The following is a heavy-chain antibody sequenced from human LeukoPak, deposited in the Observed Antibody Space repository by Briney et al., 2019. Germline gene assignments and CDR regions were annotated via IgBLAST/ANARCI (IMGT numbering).Heavy chain of an antibody. J-gene: IGHJ4*02. CDR2: INPSGGST. CDR1: GYTFTSYY. D-gene: IGHD6-19*01. V-gene: IGHV1-46*01. CDR3: ARGDRSGWSTGDF. Sequence: ASVKVSCKASGYTFTSYYMHWVRQGPGQGLEWMGIINPSGGSTSYAQKFQGRVTMTRDTSTNTVYMELSSLRSEDTAVFYCARGDRSGWSTGDFWGQGSQVTVSS.